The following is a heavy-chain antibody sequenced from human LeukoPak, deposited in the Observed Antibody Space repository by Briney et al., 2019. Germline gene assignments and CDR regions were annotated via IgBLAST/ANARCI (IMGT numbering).Heavy chain of an antibody. Sequence: SVKVSCKASGGTFSSYAISWVRQAPGQGLEWMGGIIPIFGTANYAQKFQGRVTITADESTSTAYMELSSLRSEDTAVYYCARYLSGFTPPGDIWGQGTMVTVSS. CDR1: GGTFSSYA. V-gene: IGHV1-69*13. D-gene: IGHD3-22*01. CDR3: ARYLSGFTPPGDI. J-gene: IGHJ3*02. CDR2: IIPIFGTA.